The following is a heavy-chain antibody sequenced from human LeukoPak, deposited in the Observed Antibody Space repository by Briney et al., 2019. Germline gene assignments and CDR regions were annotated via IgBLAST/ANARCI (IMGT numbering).Heavy chain of an antibody. J-gene: IGHJ6*03. V-gene: IGHV1-46*01. Sequence: ASVKVSCKASGYTFSRYYIHWVRQAPGQGLEWMGKMNPSGGTTTYAQKFQGRVTITADESTSTAYMELSSLRSEDTAVYYCARGNHYYYMDVWGKGTTVTVSS. CDR1: GYTFSRYY. CDR3: ARGNHYYYMDV. CDR2: MNPSGGTT. D-gene: IGHD1-14*01.